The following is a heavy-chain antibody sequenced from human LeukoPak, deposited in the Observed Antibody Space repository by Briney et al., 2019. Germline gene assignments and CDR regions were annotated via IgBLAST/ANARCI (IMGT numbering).Heavy chain of an antibody. D-gene: IGHD3-3*01. CDR3: ASSSGYAPTYYFDY. V-gene: IGHV3-11*01. CDR1: GFTFSDYY. CDR2: INSSGSTI. J-gene: IGHJ4*02. Sequence: GGSLRLSCAASGFTFSDYYMSWIRQAPGKGLEWVSYINSSGSTIYYADSVKGRFTISRGNAKNSLYLQMNSLRAEDTAVYYCASSSGYAPTYYFDYWGQGTLVTVSS.